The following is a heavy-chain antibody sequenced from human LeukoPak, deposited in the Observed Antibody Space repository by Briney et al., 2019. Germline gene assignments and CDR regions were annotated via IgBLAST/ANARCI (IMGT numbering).Heavy chain of an antibody. J-gene: IGHJ4*02. V-gene: IGHV3-23*01. Sequence: GGSLRLSCTASRFTFSSYAMSWVRQAPGKGVEWVSAISGSGGSTYYADSVKGRFTNSRDNSKNTLYLQMNSLRAEDTAVYYCAKDKGYCSSTSCSPADYWGQGTLVTVSS. CDR2: ISGSGGST. CDR3: AKDKGYCSSTSCSPADY. CDR1: RFTFSSYA. D-gene: IGHD2-2*01.